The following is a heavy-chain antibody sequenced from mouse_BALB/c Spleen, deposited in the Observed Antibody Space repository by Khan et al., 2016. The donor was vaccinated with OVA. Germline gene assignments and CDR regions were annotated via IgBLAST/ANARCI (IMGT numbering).Heavy chain of an antibody. V-gene: IGHV3-2*02. CDR3: VRGRTY. CDR2: ITYSGST. D-gene: IGHD3-3*01. CDR1: GYSITSDYA. Sequence: EVQLQESGPGLVKPSQSLSLTCTVTGYSITSDYAWNWIRQFQENKLEWMGYITYSGSTSYIPSLKSRISITRATSKNQFFLQLKSVTAEDTATYYCVRGRTYWGQGTLVTVSA. J-gene: IGHJ3*01.